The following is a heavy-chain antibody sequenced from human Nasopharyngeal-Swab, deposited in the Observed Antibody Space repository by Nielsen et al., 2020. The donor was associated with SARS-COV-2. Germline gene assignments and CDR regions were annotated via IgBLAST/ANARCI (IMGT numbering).Heavy chain of an antibody. CDR3: ATASEYSYGLDFDY. J-gene: IGHJ4*02. V-gene: IGHV4-39*01. D-gene: IGHD5-18*01. Sequence: PGKGLEWIGSIYYSGSTYYNPSLKSRVTISVDTSKNQFSLKLSSVTAADTAVYYCATASEYSYGLDFDYWGQGTLVTVSS. CDR2: IYYSGST.